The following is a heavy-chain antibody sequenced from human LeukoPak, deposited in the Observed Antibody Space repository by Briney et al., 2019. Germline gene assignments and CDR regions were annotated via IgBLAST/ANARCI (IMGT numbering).Heavy chain of an antibody. Sequence: GGSLRLSCAASGFTVSSNYMRWVRQAPGKGLEWVSVIYSGGSTYYADSVKGRFTISRDNYKNTLYLQMNSLRAEDTAVYYCARDGGTAAGYPGREYYFDYWGQGTLVTVSS. V-gene: IGHV3-66*02. CDR2: IYSGGST. J-gene: IGHJ4*02. CDR3: ARDGGTAAGYPGREYYFDY. CDR1: GFTVSSNY. D-gene: IGHD6-13*01.